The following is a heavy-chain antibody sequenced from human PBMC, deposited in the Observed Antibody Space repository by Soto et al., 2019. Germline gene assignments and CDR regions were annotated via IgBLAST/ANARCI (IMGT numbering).Heavy chain of an antibody. Sequence: KPSETLSLTCAVSGGSISSGGYSWSWIRQPPGKGLEWIGYIYHTGSSFYNPSLRSRATISVDRSKNQFSLNLSSVTAADTAVYYCARGDTMIVVAFDSWGQGTLVTVSS. CDR2: IYHTGSS. J-gene: IGHJ4*02. D-gene: IGHD3-22*01. V-gene: IGHV4-30-2*01. CDR3: ARGDTMIVVAFDS. CDR1: GGSISSGGYS.